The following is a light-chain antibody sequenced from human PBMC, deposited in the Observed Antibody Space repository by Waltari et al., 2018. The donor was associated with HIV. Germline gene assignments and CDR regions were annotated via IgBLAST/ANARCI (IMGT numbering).Light chain of an antibody. Sequence: SSDLTQPPSVSVSPGHTASVTCSGDASSIKFVSWYQMRPGQSPLLVIYQDNKRPSGIPERFSGSNSGDTATLTISGTQVMDEAEYYCQAWGSSTALYVFGTGTKVTVL. CDR3: QAWGSSTALYV. CDR2: QDN. CDR1: ASSIKF. V-gene: IGLV3-1*01. J-gene: IGLJ1*01.